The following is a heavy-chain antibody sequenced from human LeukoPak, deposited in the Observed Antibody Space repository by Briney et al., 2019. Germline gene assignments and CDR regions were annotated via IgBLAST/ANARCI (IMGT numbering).Heavy chain of an antibody. V-gene: IGHV3-53*04. D-gene: IGHD2-15*01. Sequence: GGSLRLSCAASGFIVSSNYMSWVRQAPGKGLEWVSVIYSGGSTYYADSVKGRFTISRLNSKNTLYLQMNSLRAEDTAVYYCARELLGYCSGGSCYSYGMDVWGQGTTVTVSS. CDR3: ARELLGYCSGGSCYSYGMDV. CDR2: IYSGGST. J-gene: IGHJ6*02. CDR1: GFIVSSNY.